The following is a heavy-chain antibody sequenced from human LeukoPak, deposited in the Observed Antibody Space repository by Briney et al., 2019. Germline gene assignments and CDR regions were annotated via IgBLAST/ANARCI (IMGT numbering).Heavy chain of an antibody. J-gene: IGHJ4*02. D-gene: IGHD3-3*01. CDR2: IDEDGRIT. Sequence: GGSLRLSCRASGFAFETYWMHWVRQVPGKGLVWVSRIDEDGRITNYADSVKGRFSISRDNAKNTLYLQMNSLRVEDTAVYFCARQGRSWDYWGQGTLVTVSS. CDR3: ARQGRSWDY. V-gene: IGHV3-74*01. CDR1: GFAFETYW.